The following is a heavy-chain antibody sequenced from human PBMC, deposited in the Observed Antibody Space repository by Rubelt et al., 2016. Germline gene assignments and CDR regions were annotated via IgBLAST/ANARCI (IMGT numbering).Heavy chain of an antibody. Sequence: QVQLVQSGAEVKKPGASVKVSCKASGYTFTSYGISWVRQAPGQGLEWMGWISAYNGNTNYAQKLQGRVTRTTDTAASTAYMELSSLRSEDTAVYYCARGDIVVVVAASNPLDYWGQGTLVTVSS. CDR1: GYTFTSYG. J-gene: IGHJ4*02. CDR2: ISAYNGNT. D-gene: IGHD2-15*01. V-gene: IGHV1-18*01. CDR3: ARGDIVVVVAASNPLDY.